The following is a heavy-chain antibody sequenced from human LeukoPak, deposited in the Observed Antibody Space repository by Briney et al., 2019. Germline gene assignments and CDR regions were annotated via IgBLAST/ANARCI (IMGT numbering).Heavy chain of an antibody. CDR3: ARGGSGFERYLDL. V-gene: IGHV3-7*05. CDR1: GFTFNIYW. CDR2: IKQDGSEK. J-gene: IGHJ2*01. Sequence: GGSLRLSCAASGFTFNIYWMSWVRQAPGKGLEWVANIKQDGSEKYYVDSVKGRFTISRDNAKNSLYLQMNSLRAEDTAVYYCARGGSGFERYLDLWGRGTLVTVSS. D-gene: IGHD6-19*01.